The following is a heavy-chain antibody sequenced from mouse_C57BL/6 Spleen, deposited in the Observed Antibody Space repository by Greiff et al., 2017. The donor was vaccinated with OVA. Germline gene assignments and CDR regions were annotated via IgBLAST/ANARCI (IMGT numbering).Heavy chain of an antibody. CDR2: IHPNSGST. J-gene: IGHJ3*01. D-gene: IGHD4-1*01. CDR3: ARSGLTGTSWFAY. CDR1: GYTFTSYW. Sequence: QVQLQQPGAELVKPGASVKLSCKASGYTFTSYWMHWVKQRPGQGLEWIGMIHPNSGSTNYNEKFKSKATLTVDKSSSTAYMQLSSLTSEDSAVYYWARSGLTGTSWFAYWGRGTLVTVSA. V-gene: IGHV1-64*01.